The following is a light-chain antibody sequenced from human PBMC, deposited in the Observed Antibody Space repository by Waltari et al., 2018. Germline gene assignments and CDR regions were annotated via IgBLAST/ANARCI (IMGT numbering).Light chain of an antibody. CDR2: DAA. J-gene: IGKJ3*01. Sequence: EVVLTQSPATLSLSPGERATLPCRASQSVSSFLAWYQQKPGQPPRLPIYDAANRAPGIPARFSCSGSGTDFTLTLSSLEPEDFAVYYCQQRSNVLFAFGPGTKVDFK. V-gene: IGKV3-11*01. CDR3: QQRSNVLFA. CDR1: QSVSSF.